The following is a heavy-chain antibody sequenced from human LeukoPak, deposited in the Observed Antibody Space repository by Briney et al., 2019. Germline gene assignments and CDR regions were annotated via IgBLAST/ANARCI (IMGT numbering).Heavy chain of an antibody. CDR1: GGSITTSTYF. CDR3: ARGAAL. D-gene: IGHD6-13*01. Sequence: SETLSLTCTVSGGSITTSTYFWGWIRQPPGKGLEWIGSIYYSGSTNCNPSLKSRVTISVDTSKNQFSLKLSSVTAADTAVYYCARGAALWGQGTLVTVSS. CDR2: IYYSGST. J-gene: IGHJ4*02. V-gene: IGHV4-39*07.